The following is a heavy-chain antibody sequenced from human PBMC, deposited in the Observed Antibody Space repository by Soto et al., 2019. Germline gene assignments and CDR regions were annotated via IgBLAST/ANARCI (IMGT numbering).Heavy chain of an antibody. Sequence: QVQLVQSGAEVKKPGASVKVSCKASGYTFTSYYMHWVRQAPGQGLEWMGIINPRGGSTSYAQKFQGRVTMTRDKSTSTVYQELSSLRSEDTAVYYCARVLRGGYALSFAFDIWGQGTMVTVSS. CDR1: GYTFTSYY. CDR2: INPRGGST. V-gene: IGHV1-46*01. J-gene: IGHJ3*02. D-gene: IGHD5-12*01. CDR3: ARVLRGGYALSFAFDI.